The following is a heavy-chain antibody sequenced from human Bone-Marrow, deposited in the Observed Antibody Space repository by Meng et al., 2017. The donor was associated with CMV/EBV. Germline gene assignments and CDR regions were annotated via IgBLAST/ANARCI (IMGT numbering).Heavy chain of an antibody. CDR1: GGSISDYY. V-gene: IGHV3-72*01. D-gene: IGHD4-11*01. J-gene: IGHJ6*02. CDR2: IRNKANSYRT. CDR3: ARTTVITYAIDV. Sequence: GGSLRLSCTVSGGSISDYYWSWIRQPPGKGLEWVGRIRNKANSYRTEYAASVQGRFTVSGDDSQNSVYLQMNSLKIEDTAVYYCARTTVITYAIDVWGQGTTVTVSS.